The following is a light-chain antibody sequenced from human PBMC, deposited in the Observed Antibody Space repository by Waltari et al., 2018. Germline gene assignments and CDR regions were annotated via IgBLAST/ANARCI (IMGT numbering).Light chain of an antibody. Sequence: IQMTQSPSSLSASVGARVTITCRASRNINNFVNWYQQKPGRAPKILIYASSSLLAGVPTRFTGSVSGTNFSLTISSLQPDDFATYYCQQSYSPPRTFGRGTKVEIK. CDR3: QQSYSPPRT. V-gene: IGKV1-39*01. J-gene: IGKJ2*01. CDR2: ASS. CDR1: RNINNF.